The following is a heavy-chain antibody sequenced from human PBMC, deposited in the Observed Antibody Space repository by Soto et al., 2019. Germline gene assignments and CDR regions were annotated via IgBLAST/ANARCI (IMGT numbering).Heavy chain of an antibody. CDR3: AKPDLIAVAGTWYYFDH. V-gene: IGHV3-30-3*02. Sequence: GGSLGLSCAASGFTFSIYAMHWFRQAPGKGLEWVAVISYDGSNKYYADSVKGRFTISRDNSKNTLYLQMNSLRAEDTAVYYCAKPDLIAVAGTWYYFDHWGQGTLVTVTS. J-gene: IGHJ4*02. CDR2: ISYDGSNK. CDR1: GFTFSIYA. D-gene: IGHD6-19*01.